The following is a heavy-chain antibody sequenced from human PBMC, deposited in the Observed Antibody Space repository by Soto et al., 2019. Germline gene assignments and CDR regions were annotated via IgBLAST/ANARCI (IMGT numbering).Heavy chain of an antibody. CDR2: ISPYSGNT. CDR1: GGTFSSYA. J-gene: IGHJ6*02. D-gene: IGHD3-16*01. Sequence: ASVKVSCKASGGTFSSYAISRVRQAPGQGLEWMGWISPYSGNTHYASKVQGRLTMTTDTSTSTAYMDLGSLTSDDTAVYYCAMVDNYVTPTPQDVWGQGTTVTVSS. CDR3: AMVDNYVTPTPQDV. V-gene: IGHV1-18*01.